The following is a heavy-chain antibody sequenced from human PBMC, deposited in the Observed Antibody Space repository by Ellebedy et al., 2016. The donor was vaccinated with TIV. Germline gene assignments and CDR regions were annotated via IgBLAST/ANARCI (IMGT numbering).Heavy chain of an antibody. D-gene: IGHD2-2*01. V-gene: IGHV1-2*02. CDR2: INPNSCGT. Sequence: AASVKVSCKASGYTFTGYYMHWVRQAPGQGLEWMGWINPNSCGTNYAQKFQGRVTMTRDTSISTAYMELSRLRSDDTAVYYCARDSIAAMPLGAFDIWGQGTMVTVSS. CDR1: GYTFTGYY. J-gene: IGHJ3*02. CDR3: ARDSIAAMPLGAFDI.